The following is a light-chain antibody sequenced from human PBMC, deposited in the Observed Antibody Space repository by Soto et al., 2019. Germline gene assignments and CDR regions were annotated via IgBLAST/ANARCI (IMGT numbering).Light chain of an antibody. J-gene: IGKJ3*01. CDR1: HRLSPS. CDR2: DAS. Sequence: IVLTQSPDTQCLSPGERATHSCWASHRLSPSLAWYQQKPGQAPRLLIYDASNRATGIPACFSGSGSGTYFTRPSVSLEPEDFAVYYRQQRSTWPPFTSGPGTKVDIK. V-gene: IGKV3-11*01. CDR3: QQRSTWPPFT.